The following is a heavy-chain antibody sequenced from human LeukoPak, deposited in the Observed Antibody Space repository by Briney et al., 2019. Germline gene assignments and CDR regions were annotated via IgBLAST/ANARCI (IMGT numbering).Heavy chain of an antibody. CDR1: GYSFTSYG. J-gene: IGHJ4*02. D-gene: IGHD6-25*01. Sequence: GASVKVSCKASGYSFTSYGIYWVRQAPGQGLEWMGWTSTFNSRTHTARNFQGRVTMTTGTSATTAYLEVSGLTSNDTAVYYCAREALNSGAWIFWGQGSLVIVSS. CDR2: TSTFNSRT. CDR3: AREALNSGAWIF. V-gene: IGHV1-18*01.